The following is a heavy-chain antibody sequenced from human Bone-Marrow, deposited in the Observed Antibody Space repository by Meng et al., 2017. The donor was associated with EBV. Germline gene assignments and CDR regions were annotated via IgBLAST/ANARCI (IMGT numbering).Heavy chain of an antibody. CDR1: GFTFSSYS. CDR2: ISSSSSYI. V-gene: IGHV3-21*01. D-gene: IGHD3-3*01. Sequence: EVQLVESGGGLAKPGGSVRLACAASGFTFSSYSMNWVRQAPGKGLEWVSSISSSSSYIYYADSVKGRFTISRDNAKNSLYLQMNSLRAEDTAVYYCARSIFGVVIIPYSFDYWGQGTLGTVSS. CDR3: ARSIFGVVIIPYSFDY. J-gene: IGHJ4*02.